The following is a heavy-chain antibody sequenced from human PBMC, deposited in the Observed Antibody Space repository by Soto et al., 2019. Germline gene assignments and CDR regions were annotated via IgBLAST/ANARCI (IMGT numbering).Heavy chain of an antibody. CDR3: ARADYGGNSGYYYYYYGMDV. D-gene: IGHD4-17*01. CDR1: GGTFSSYA. Sequence: QVQLVQSGAEVKKPGSSVKVSCKASGGTFSSYAISWVRQAPGQGLEWMGGIIPIFGTANYAQKFQGRVTITADESTSTAYMELSSLRSEDTAVYYCARADYGGNSGYYYYYYGMDVWGQGTTVTVSS. CDR2: IIPIFGTA. J-gene: IGHJ6*02. V-gene: IGHV1-69*01.